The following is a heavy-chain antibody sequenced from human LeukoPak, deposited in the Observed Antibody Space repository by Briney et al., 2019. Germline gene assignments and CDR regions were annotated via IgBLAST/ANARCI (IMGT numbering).Heavy chain of an antibody. V-gene: IGHV3-23*01. Sequence: GGSLRLSCAASGFTFSSYAMSWVRQAPGKGLEWVSAISGSGGSTYCADSVKGRFTISRDNSKNTLYLQMTSLRAEDTAVYYCAKGGYSSSWSEFDYWGQGTLVTVSS. D-gene: IGHD6-13*01. CDR1: GFTFSSYA. J-gene: IGHJ4*02. CDR2: ISGSGGST. CDR3: AKGGYSSSWSEFDY.